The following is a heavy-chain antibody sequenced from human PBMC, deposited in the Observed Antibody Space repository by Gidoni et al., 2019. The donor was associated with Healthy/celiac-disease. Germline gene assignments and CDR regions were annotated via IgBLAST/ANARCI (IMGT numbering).Heavy chain of an antibody. D-gene: IGHD1-26*01. J-gene: IGHJ4*02. CDR3: ARDAFSYSGSDSSYY. V-gene: IGHV3-21*01. CDR2: ISSSSSYI. Sequence: EVQLVESGGGLVKPGGSLRLSCAAPGFTFSSYSMNWVRQAPGKGLEWVSSISSSSSYIYYADSVKGRFTISRDNAKNSLYLQMNSLRAEDTAVYYCARDAFSYSGSDSSYYWGQGTLVTVSS. CDR1: GFTFSSYS.